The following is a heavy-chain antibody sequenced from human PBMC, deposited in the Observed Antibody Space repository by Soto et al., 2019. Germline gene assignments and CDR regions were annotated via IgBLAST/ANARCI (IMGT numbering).Heavy chain of an antibody. J-gene: IGHJ4*02. CDR1: GGSFSGYY. D-gene: IGHD6-6*01. Sequence: PSETLSLTCAVYGGSFSGYYWSWIRQPPGKGLEWIGEINHSGSTNYNPSLKSRVTISVDTSKNQFSLKLSSVTAADTAVYYCARGSSSSQFDYWGQGTLVTV. V-gene: IGHV4-34*01. CDR2: INHSGST. CDR3: ARGSSSSQFDY.